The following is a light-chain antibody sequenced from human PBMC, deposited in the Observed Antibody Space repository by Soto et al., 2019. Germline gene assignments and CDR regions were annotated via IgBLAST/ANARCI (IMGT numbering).Light chain of an antibody. V-gene: IGKV3-15*01. Sequence: EILITQSPATLSVSPGERATLSCRASQSVSSNLAWYQQKPGQAPRLIIYGASTRANGIPARFSGSGSGTEFTLTLSSLQSEDFAVYYCQQYNNWHPWTFGQGTKVDI. CDR1: QSVSSN. CDR3: QQYNNWHPWT. CDR2: GAS. J-gene: IGKJ1*01.